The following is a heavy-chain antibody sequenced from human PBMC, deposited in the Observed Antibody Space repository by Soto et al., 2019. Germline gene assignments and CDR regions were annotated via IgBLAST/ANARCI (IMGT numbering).Heavy chain of an antibody. J-gene: IGHJ4*02. CDR2: ISYDGSNK. Sequence: HPGGSLRLSCAASGVTFSSYGMHWVRQAPGKGLEWVAVISYDGSNKYYADSVKGRFTISRDNSKNTLYLQMNSLRAEDTAVYYCAKDRDYYDSSGLDYWGQGTLVTVS. CDR1: GVTFSSYG. D-gene: IGHD3-22*01. CDR3: AKDRDYYDSSGLDY. V-gene: IGHV3-30*18.